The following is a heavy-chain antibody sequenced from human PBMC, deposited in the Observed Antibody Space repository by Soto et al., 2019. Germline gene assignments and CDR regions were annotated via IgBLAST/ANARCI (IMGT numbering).Heavy chain of an antibody. CDR2: IYYSGST. CDR3: ARDTDILTGYATRSRYFDL. V-gene: IGHV4-31*03. D-gene: IGHD3-9*01. Sequence: QVQLQESGPGLVKPSQTLSLTCTVSGGSISSGGYYWSWIRQHPGKGLEWIGYIYYSGSTYYNPSLKRRVTISVDTSKNQFSLKLSSVTAADTAVYYCARDTDILTGYATRSRYFDLWGRGTLVTVSS. J-gene: IGHJ2*01. CDR1: GGSISSGGYY.